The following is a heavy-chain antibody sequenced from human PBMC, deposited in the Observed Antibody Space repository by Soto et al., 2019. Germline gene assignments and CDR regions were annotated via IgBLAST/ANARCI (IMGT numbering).Heavy chain of an antibody. J-gene: IGHJ6*04. CDR2: IITFFGAA. CDR1: GGRFNTYA. D-gene: IGHD2-21*01. Sequence: QVQLVQSGAEVRKPGSSGRVSCKASGGRFNTYAFNWVRQAPGQGLEWLGGIITFFGAAMYAQKFQGRVTITAEESKSTAYMEMSGLRSENTAVYYCARGGKERFRGSGMDFWGKGTTITVSS. CDR3: ARGGKERFRGSGMDF. V-gene: IGHV1-69*01.